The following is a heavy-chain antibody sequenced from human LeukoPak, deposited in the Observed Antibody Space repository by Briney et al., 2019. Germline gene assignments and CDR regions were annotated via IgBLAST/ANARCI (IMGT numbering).Heavy chain of an antibody. CDR3: ARNPGGYRYFDL. CDR2: INPSGGST. J-gene: IGHJ2*01. D-gene: IGHD3-16*02. CDR1: GYTFTSYY. Sequence: GASVKVSCRASGYTFTSYYMHWVRQAPGQGLEWTGIINPSGGSTSYAQKFQGRVTMTRDTSTSTVYMELSSLRSEDTAVYYCARNPGGYRYFDLWGRGTLVTVSS. V-gene: IGHV1-46*01.